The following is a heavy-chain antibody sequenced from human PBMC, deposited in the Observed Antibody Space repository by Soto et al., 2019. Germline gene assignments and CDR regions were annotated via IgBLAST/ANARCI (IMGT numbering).Heavy chain of an antibody. J-gene: IGHJ4*02. CDR2: ISAYNGNT. Sequence: ASVKVSCKASGYTFTSYGISWVRQAPGQGLEWMGWISAYNGNTNYAQKLQGRVTMTTDASTSTAYMELRSLRSDDTAVYYCARDKSPYSSGWHNRHFDYWGQGTLVTVSS. V-gene: IGHV1-18*01. CDR1: GYTFTSYG. D-gene: IGHD6-19*01. CDR3: ARDKSPYSSGWHNRHFDY.